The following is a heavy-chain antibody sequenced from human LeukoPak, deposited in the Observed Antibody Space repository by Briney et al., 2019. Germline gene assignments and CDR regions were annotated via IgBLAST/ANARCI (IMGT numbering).Heavy chain of an antibody. V-gene: IGHV1-18*01. Sequence: ASVKVSCKASGYTFTSYGISWVRRAPGQGLEWMGWISAYNGNTNYAQKLQGRVTTTTDTSTSTAYMELRSLRSDDTAVYYCARAGYCSSTSCLELGYYGMDVWGQGTTVTVSS. CDR2: ISAYNGNT. CDR3: ARAGYCSSTSCLELGYYGMDV. CDR1: GYTFTSYG. D-gene: IGHD2-2*01. J-gene: IGHJ6*02.